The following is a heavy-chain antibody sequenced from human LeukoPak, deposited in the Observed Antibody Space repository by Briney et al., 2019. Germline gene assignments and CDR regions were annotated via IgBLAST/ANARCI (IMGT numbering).Heavy chain of an antibody. D-gene: IGHD6-13*01. J-gene: IGHJ4*02. CDR1: GGTFSTYA. Sequence: VASVKVSCKTSGGTFSTYAISWVRQAPGQGLEWMGGIIPMFGTANYAQKFQGRVTITADESTSTAYMELSSLRSEDTAVYYCARGPPESSSSDYWGQGTLVTVSS. V-gene: IGHV1-69*13. CDR2: IIPMFGTA. CDR3: ARGPPESSSSDY.